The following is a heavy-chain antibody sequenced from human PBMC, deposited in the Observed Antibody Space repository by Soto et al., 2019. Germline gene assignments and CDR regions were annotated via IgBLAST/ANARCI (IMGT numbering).Heavy chain of an antibody. CDR1: GGSISSGGYY. CDR3: ARDSRYYYDSSGYSPTYYGMDV. J-gene: IGHJ6*02. CDR2: IYYSGST. D-gene: IGHD3-22*01. V-gene: IGHV4-31*03. Sequence: SETLSLTCTVSGGSISSGGYYWSWIRQHPGKGLEWIGYIYYSGSTYYNPSLKSRVTISVDTSKNQFSLKLSSVTAADTAVYYCARDSRYYYDSSGYSPTYYGMDVWGQGTTVTVSS.